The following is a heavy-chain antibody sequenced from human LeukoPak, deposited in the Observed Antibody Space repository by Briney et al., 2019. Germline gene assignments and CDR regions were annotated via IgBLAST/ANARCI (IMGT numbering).Heavy chain of an antibody. D-gene: IGHD5-18*01. J-gene: IGHJ4*02. Sequence: ASVKVSCMASGYTFTSYYMHWVRQAPGQGLEWMGIINPSGGSTSYAQKFQGRVTMTRDTSTSTVYMELSSLRSEDTAVYYCASLEKRGYSYGYVSFDYWGQGTLVTVSS. CDR2: INPSGGST. V-gene: IGHV1-46*01. CDR3: ASLEKRGYSYGYVSFDY. CDR1: GYTFTSYY.